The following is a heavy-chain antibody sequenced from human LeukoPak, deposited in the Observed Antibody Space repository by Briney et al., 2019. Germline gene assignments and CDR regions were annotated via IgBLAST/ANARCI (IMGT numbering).Heavy chain of an antibody. CDR1: GFTISSDA. CDR2: ISGSNT. V-gene: IGHV3-23*01. CDR3: AKRRSRNTGPFDY. Sequence: GGSLRLSCAASGFTISSDALTWVGLAPGRGLECVSGISGSNTYYAESVKGRFTISRDDSNNMLYLQMNSLRAEDTAVYYCAKRRSRNTGPFDYWGQGTLVTVSP. J-gene: IGHJ4*02. D-gene: IGHD5-18*01.